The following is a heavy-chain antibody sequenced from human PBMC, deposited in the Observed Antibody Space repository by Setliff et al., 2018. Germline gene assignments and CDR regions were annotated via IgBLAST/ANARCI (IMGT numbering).Heavy chain of an antibody. CDR3: ARDPLTTNRRRAFDI. J-gene: IGHJ3*02. Sequence: SETLSLTCTVSGGSISSGSYYWSWIRQPAGKGLEWIGHIYTSGSTNYNPSLKSRVTISVDTSKNQFSLKLSSVTAADTAVYYCARDPLTTNRRRAFDIWAKGQWSPSPQ. CDR1: GGSISSGSYY. CDR2: IYTSGST. V-gene: IGHV4-61*09. D-gene: IGHD4-17*01.